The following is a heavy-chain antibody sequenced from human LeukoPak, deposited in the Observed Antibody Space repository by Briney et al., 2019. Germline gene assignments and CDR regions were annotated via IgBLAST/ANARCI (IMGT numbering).Heavy chain of an antibody. V-gene: IGHV3-53*01. CDR2: VDPDGVT. Sequence: GGSLRVSCVGSGFTVSINYMSWVRQAPGKGLEWVSFVDPDGVTSYADSVKGRFTISRDNSKNILYLQLTTLRAEDTAIYYCTKGTFDHWGQGTLVTVSS. J-gene: IGHJ3*01. CDR3: TKGTFDH. CDR1: GFTVSINY.